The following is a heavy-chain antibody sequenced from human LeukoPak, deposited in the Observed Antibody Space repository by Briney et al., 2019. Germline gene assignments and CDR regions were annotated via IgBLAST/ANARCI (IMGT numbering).Heavy chain of an antibody. J-gene: IGHJ5*02. Sequence: SETPSLTCTVSGYSISSGYYWGWIRQPPGKALEWIGSIYHSGSTYYNPSLKSRVTISVDTSKNQFSLKLSSVTAADTAVYYCARVPMVRGVSFDPWGQGTLVTVSS. CDR3: ARVPMVRGVSFDP. CDR1: GYSISSGYY. V-gene: IGHV4-38-2*02. D-gene: IGHD3-10*01. CDR2: IYHSGST.